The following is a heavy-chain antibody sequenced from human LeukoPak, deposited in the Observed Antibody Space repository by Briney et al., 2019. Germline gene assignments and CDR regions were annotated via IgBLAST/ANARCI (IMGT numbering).Heavy chain of an antibody. CDR2: IRYDGSNK. J-gene: IGHJ4*02. Sequence: GGSLRHSCAASGFTFSSYGMHWVRQAPGKGLEWVAFIRYDGSNKYYADSVKGRFTISRDNSKNTLYLQMNSLRAEDTAVYYCAKDSGYSGYKSGFDYWGQGTLVTVSS. V-gene: IGHV3-30*02. CDR3: AKDSGYSGYKSGFDY. CDR1: GFTFSSYG. D-gene: IGHD5-12*01.